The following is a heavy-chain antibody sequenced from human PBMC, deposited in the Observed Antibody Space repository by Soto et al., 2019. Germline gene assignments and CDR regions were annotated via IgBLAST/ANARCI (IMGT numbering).Heavy chain of an antibody. CDR2: ISSSSSSP. CDR3: AKARCTTSNCYVPDY. J-gene: IGHJ4*02. D-gene: IGHD2-8*01. CDR1: GFTLSSYS. V-gene: IGHV3-48*01. Sequence: GGSLTLSCAASGFTLSSYSMNWVRQAPGKGLEWVSYISSSSSSPYYADSVKGRFTISRDNPKKTLYLQMNSLRAEDTAVYYCAKARCTTSNCYVPDYWGQGTLVTVSS.